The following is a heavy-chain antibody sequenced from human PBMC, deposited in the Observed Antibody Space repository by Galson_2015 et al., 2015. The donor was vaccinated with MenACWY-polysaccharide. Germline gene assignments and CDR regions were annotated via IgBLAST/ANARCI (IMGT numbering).Heavy chain of an antibody. CDR2: ISSSASYI. D-gene: IGHD3-16*01. V-gene: IGHV3-21*01. J-gene: IGHJ4*02. CDR3: ARDTGGSGY. Sequence: SLRLSCAASGFSFSDYNMHWVRQAPGKGLEWVSIISSSASYIYYADSVKGRFTISRDNSKNSLYLQMNSLRAEDSAIYYCARDTGGSGYWGQGTLVTVSS. CDR1: GFSFSDYN.